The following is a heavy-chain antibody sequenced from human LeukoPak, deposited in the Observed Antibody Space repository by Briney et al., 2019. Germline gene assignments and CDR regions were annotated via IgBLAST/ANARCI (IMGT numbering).Heavy chain of an antibody. V-gene: IGHV1-46*01. J-gene: IGHJ2*01. D-gene: IGHD3-22*01. CDR3: ARDQGDSSGYYSSPLWYFDL. CDR1: GGTFSSYA. CDR2: INPSGGST. Sequence: GASVKVSCKASGGTFSSYAISWVRQAPGQGLEWMGIINPSGGSTSYAQKFQGRVTMTRDTSTSTVYMELSSLRPEDTAVYYCARDQGDSSGYYSSPLWYFDLWGRGTLVTVSS.